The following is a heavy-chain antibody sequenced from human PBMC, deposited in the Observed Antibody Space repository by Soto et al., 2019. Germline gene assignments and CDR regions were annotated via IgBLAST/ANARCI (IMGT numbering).Heavy chain of an antibody. CDR1: GFTFSSYG. CDR3: AKDQAAAAGISTFSVGLSYHYGMDV. J-gene: IGHJ6*02. CDR2: ISYDGSNK. Sequence: GGSLRLSCAASGFTFSSYGMHWVRQAPGKGLEWVAVISYDGSNKYYADSVKGRFTISRDNSKNTLYLQMNSLRAEDTAVYYCAKDQAAAAGISTFSVGLSYHYGMDVWGQGTTVTVSS. D-gene: IGHD6-13*01. V-gene: IGHV3-30*18.